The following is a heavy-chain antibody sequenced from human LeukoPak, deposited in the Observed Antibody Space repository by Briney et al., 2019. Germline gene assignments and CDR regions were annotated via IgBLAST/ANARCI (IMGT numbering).Heavy chain of an antibody. CDR1: RFTFSTYW. V-gene: IGHV3-7*01. D-gene: IGHD3-3*01. CDR3: AREVTIFGVVIMSYYYYGLDV. J-gene: IGHJ6*02. CDR2: IKQDGSEQ. Sequence: VGSLRLSCVASRFTFSTYWMSWVRQAPGKGLEWVANIKQDGSEQYYVDSVKGRFTISRDNAKNSLYLQMNSLRAEDTAVYYCAREVTIFGVVIMSYYYYGLDVWGQGTTVTVSS.